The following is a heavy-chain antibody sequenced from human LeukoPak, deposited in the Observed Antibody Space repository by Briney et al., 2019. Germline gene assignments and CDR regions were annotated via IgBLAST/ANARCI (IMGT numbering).Heavy chain of an antibody. CDR2: VTPSGDPT. V-gene: IGHV3-23*01. CDR3: AKDSGWIQFID. Sequence: PGGSLRLSCAGSGFTFRSYGMNWVRQAPGKGLEWVSGVTPSGDPTYYADSVKGRFIISRDNSKNTMYLQMNSLRAEGTGVYYCAKDSGWIQFIDWGQGTPVTVSS. J-gene: IGHJ4*02. CDR1: GFTFRSYG. D-gene: IGHD5-24*01.